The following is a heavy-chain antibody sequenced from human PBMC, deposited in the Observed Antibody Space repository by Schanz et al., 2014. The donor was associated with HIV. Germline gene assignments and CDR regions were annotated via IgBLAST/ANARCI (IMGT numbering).Heavy chain of an antibody. CDR3: ARGYCSGGTCYSGDY. V-gene: IGHV1-18*01. D-gene: IGHD2-15*01. CDR1: GYTFTSYG. Sequence: QVQLVQSGAEVKKPGSSVKVSCKASGYTFTSYGINWVRQAPGQGLEWMGWISGYIGNTNYAQNLQDRVTMTTDTLTSTVYMELRSLRSDDTAVYYCARGYCSGGTCYSGDYWGQGTLVTVSS. CDR2: ISGYIGNT. J-gene: IGHJ4*02.